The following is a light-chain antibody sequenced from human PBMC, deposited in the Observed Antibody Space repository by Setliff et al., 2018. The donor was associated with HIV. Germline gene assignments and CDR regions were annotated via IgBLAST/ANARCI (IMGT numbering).Light chain of an antibody. V-gene: IGLV2-23*03. CDR2: EGS. Sequence: QSVLTQPASVSGSPGQSITISCTGTSSDVGSYNPVSWYQQHPGKAPKLMIYEGSKRPSGVSNRFSASKSGNTASLTISGLQSEDEGDYYCCSYVSSSTFPVLFGGGTK. CDR1: SSDVGSYNP. J-gene: IGLJ2*01. CDR3: CSYVSSSTFPVL.